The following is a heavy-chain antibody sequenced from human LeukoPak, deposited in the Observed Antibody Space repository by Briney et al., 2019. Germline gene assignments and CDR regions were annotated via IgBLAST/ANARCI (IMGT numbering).Heavy chain of an antibody. J-gene: IGHJ4*02. Sequence: ASVKVSCKASGYTFTSYGISWVREAPGQGLGWMGCISAYNGNTNYAQELQGRVTMTTDTSTSTAYMELRSLRSDDTAVYYCARVNYDYVWGSPDFDYWGQGTLVTVSS. CDR1: GYTFTSYG. D-gene: IGHD3-16*01. CDR2: ISAYNGNT. CDR3: ARVNYDYVWGSPDFDY. V-gene: IGHV1-18*01.